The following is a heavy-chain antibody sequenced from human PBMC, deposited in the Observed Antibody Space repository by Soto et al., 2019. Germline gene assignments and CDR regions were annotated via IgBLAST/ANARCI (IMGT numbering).Heavy chain of an antibody. V-gene: IGHV5-51*01. D-gene: IGHD5-12*01. CDR3: ARGSGYYYY. CDR1: GYKFATTC. Sequence: NSCKVSGYKFATTCIAWISQMPGEGLERMGIIYPIDSDVQYSPSFQGRVTISADKSISTAYLQWNSLEASDTAVYYCARGSGYYYYWGKRTLVTVSS. CDR2: IYPIDSDV. J-gene: IGHJ4*02.